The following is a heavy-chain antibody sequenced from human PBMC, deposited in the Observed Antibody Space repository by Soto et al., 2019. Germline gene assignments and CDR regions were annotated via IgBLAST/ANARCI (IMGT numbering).Heavy chain of an antibody. D-gene: IGHD2-2*01. CDR2: ISGSGGST. J-gene: IGHJ4*02. V-gene: IGHV3-23*01. CDR1: GFTFSSYA. CDR3: AKDLGYCSSTSCHPDY. Sequence: PGGSLRLSCAASGFTFSSYAMSWVRQAPGKGLEWVSAISGSGGSTYYADSVKGRFTISRDNSKNTLYLQMNSLRAEDTAVYYCAKDLGYCSSTSCHPDYWGQGTLVTVSS.